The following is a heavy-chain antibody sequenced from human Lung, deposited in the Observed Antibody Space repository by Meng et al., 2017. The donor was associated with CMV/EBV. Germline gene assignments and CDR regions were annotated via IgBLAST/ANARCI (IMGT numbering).Heavy chain of an antibody. Sequence: SVXVSXXASGGTFSSYAISWVRQAPGQGLEWMGGIIPIFGTANYAQKFQGRVTITTDESTRKAYKGLSSLRSEETAVYYCARDPPHGYSYGWVDDWGQGXLVTVSS. D-gene: IGHD5-18*01. CDR2: IIPIFGTA. CDR1: GGTFSSYA. CDR3: ARDPPHGYSYGWVDD. V-gene: IGHV1-69*05. J-gene: IGHJ4*02.